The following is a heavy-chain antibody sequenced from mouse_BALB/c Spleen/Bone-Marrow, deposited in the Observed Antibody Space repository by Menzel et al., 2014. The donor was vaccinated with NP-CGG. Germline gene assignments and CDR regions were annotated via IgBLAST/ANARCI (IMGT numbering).Heavy chain of an antibody. CDR1: GYTFTSYV. J-gene: IGHJ3*01. CDR2: INPYNDGT. D-gene: IGHD2-14*01. CDR3: ARSGRYDGFAY. Sequence: EVHLVESGPELVKPGASVKTSCKASGYTFTSYVMHWVKQKPGQGLEWIGYINPYNDGTKYNEKFKGKATLTSDKSSSTAYMELSSLTSEDSAVYYYARSGRYDGFAYWGQGTLVTVSA. V-gene: IGHV1-14*01.